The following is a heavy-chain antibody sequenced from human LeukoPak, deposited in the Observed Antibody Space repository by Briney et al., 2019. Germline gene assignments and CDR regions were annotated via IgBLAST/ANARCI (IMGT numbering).Heavy chain of an antibody. CDR2: IYLGGII. V-gene: IGHV4-4*02. J-gene: IGHJ4*02. D-gene: IGHD3-22*01. CDR1: GGSISSSDW. Sequence: SETLSLTCTVSGGSISSSDWFSWVRQPPRKGLEWIGEIYLGGIINYNPSLKSRVTISVDTSKKQFSLKLSSVTAADTAVYYCVTYYFDSSGPKKNYWGQGTLVTVSS. CDR3: VTYYFDSSGPKKNY.